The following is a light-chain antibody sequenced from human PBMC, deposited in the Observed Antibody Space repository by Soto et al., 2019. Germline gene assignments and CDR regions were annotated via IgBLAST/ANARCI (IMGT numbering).Light chain of an antibody. Sequence: PGERANLPSRASQSVSSTYLSWYQQQPGQAPRLIMSGTSTRATGTPERFSGSGSGTDFTLTISRLEPEDFAVYYCQQYDSPPITFGQGTRLEIK. V-gene: IGKV3-20*01. CDR3: QQYDSPPIT. J-gene: IGKJ5*01. CDR2: GTS. CDR1: QSVSSTY.